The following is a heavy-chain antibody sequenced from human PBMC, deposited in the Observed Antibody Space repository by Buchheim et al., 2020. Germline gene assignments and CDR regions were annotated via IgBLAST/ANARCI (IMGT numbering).Heavy chain of an antibody. J-gene: IGHJ4*02. CDR3: ARDLLGY. V-gene: IGHV3-74*01. CDR1: GFDFSRYW. Sequence: EVQLVESGGGLIQPGGSLRLSCVASGFDFSRYWMHWVRHDPGKGLMWVSRINNDGTLITYADSVKGRFTISRDNTKNTLYLQMNSLRAEDSAVYYCARDLLGYWGQGTL. CDR2: INNDGTLI. D-gene: IGHD7-27*01.